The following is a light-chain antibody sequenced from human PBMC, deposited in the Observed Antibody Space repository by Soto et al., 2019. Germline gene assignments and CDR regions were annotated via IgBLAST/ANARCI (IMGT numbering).Light chain of an antibody. CDR3: QQYDTWPSIT. V-gene: IGKV3-20*01. CDR1: RSLSSDY. J-gene: IGKJ5*01. CDR2: GAS. Sequence: IVLMQSPDTLSLSPGERATLSCRASRSLSSDYLAWYQQKPGQAPRLLIYGASSRATGIPDRFSGSGSGTDFTLTISRLEPEDFAVYYCQQYDTWPSITFGQGTRLEIK.